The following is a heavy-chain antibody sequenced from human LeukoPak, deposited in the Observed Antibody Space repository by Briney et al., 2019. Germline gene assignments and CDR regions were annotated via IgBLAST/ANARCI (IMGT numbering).Heavy chain of an antibody. CDR1: GFTFSNFG. Sequence: GGSLRLSCAASGFTFSNFGMHWVRQLTGKGLEWVSGIGPTGDTYYAGSVKGRFTISRENAKNSLYLQMNSLRAGDTAVYYCARGGGFDYWGQGTLVTVSS. CDR2: IGPTGDT. J-gene: IGHJ4*02. V-gene: IGHV3-13*04. CDR3: ARGGGFDY. D-gene: IGHD3-10*01.